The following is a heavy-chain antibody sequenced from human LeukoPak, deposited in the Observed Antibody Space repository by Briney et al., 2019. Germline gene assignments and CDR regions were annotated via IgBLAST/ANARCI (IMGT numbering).Heavy chain of an antibody. J-gene: IGHJ5*02. Sequence: SETLSLTCTVSGGSISSYYWSWIRQPPGKGLEWIGYIYYNENTNYNPSLKSRVTISVDTSKSRFSLKLSSVTAADTAVYYCARGGSDYYNWFDPWGQGILVTVSS. D-gene: IGHD4-17*01. CDR3: ARGGSDYYNWFDP. CDR1: GGSISSYY. V-gene: IGHV4-59*01. CDR2: IYYNENT.